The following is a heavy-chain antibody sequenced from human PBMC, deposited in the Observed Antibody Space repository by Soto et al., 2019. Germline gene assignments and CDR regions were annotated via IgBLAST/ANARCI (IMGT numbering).Heavy chain of an antibody. CDR1: GFPFSSYG. V-gene: IGHV3-33*01. D-gene: IGHD3-16*01. J-gene: IGHJ4*02. CDR3: ARTYYYDGSAPYHGAYFDS. CDR2: IWYDGTKK. Sequence: PGGSLRLSCAASGFPFSSYGMHWARQAPGKGPEWVAHIWYDGTKKYYGDSVKGRFTISRDNSKNTLHLQMNSLRAEDAAVYYCARTYYYDGSAPYHGAYFDSWGRGTLVTVSS.